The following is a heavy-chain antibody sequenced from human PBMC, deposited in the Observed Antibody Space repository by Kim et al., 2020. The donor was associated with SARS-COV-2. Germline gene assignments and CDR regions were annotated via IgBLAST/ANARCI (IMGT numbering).Heavy chain of an antibody. CDR2: RGFSP. CDR3: TKARGDV. V-gene: IGHV3-23*01. J-gene: IGHJ6*02. Sequence: RGFSPLYADSVTGRFTVSRDKSKNTLYLQMNSLSAEDTAIYYCTKARGDVWGQGTTVTVSS.